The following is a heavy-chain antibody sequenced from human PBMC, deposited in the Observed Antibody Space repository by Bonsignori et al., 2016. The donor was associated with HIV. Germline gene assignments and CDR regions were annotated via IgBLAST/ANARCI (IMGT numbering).Heavy chain of an antibody. CDR3: ARGDYYDSSGDAFDI. Sequence: WVRQAPGQGLEWMGGIIPIFGTANYAQKFQGRVTITADESTSTAYMELSSLRSEDTAVYYCARGDYYDSSGDAFDIWGQGTMVTVSS. D-gene: IGHD3-22*01. V-gene: IGHV1-69*01. J-gene: IGHJ3*02. CDR2: IIPIFGTA.